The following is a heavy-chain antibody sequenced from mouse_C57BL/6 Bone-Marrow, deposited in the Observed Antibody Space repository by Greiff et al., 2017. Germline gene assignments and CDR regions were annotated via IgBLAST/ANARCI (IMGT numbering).Heavy chain of an antibody. CDR2: IYPSDSET. V-gene: IGHV1-61*01. CDR1: GYTFTSYW. CDR3: ARGAYIFYYAMDY. Sequence: QVQLQQPGAELVRPGSSVKLSCKASGYTFTSYWMDWVKQRPGQGLEWIGNIYPSDSETHYNQKFKDKATLTVDTSSSTAYMQLSSLTSEASAVYYCARGAYIFYYAMDYWGQGTSVTVSS. J-gene: IGHJ4*01.